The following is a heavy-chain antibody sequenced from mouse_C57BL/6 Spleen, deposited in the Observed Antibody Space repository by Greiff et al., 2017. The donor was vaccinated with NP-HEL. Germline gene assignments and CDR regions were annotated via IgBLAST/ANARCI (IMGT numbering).Heavy chain of an antibody. D-gene: IGHD1-1*01. CDR3: ARDRITTIVGYCDV. CDR2: ISDGGSYT. V-gene: IGHV5-4*01. J-gene: IGHJ1*03. CDR1: GFTFSSYA. Sequence: EVQLVESGGGLVKPGGSLKLSCAASGFTFSSYAMSWVRQTPEKRLEWVATISDGGSYTYYPDNVKGRFTISRDNAKNNLYLQMSHLKSEDTAMYYCARDRITTIVGYCDVWGTGTTVTVSS.